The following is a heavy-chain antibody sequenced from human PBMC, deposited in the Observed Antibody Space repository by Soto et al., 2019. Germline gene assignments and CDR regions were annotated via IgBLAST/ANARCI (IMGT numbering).Heavy chain of an antibody. CDR3: ARQLAVPYAAYAMDV. D-gene: IGHD2-15*01. V-gene: IGHV3-33*03. CDR2: IWYNGSKK. J-gene: IGHJ6*02. CDR1: GFTFSSYG. Sequence: QVHLVESGGGVVQPGRSLRLSCAASGFTFSSYGMLWVRQAPGKGLEWVAVIWYNGSKKYYGESVKGRFTIFRDNPENTLYLEMSSLRAEDTAVYYCARQLAVPYAAYAMDVWGQGTTVTVSS.